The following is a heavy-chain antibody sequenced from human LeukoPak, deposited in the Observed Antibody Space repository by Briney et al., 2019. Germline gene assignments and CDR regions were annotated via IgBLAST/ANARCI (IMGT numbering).Heavy chain of an antibody. CDR3: AKLAASETGEGS. J-gene: IGHJ5*02. Sequence: GASVKVSCKASGYTFTSNHIHCVRQAPGQGLEWMGVINPSGDSTSYAQKFQGRVTMTRDTSTSTVYMELRSLRSEDTAIYYCAKLAASETGEGSWGQGTLVTVSS. V-gene: IGHV1-46*01. D-gene: IGHD6-13*01. CDR1: GYTFTSNH. CDR2: INPSGDST.